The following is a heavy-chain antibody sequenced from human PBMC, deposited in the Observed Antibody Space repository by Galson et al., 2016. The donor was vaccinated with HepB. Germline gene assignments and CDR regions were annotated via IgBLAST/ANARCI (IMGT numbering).Heavy chain of an antibody. V-gene: IGHV3-48*02. D-gene: IGHD3-16*01. CDR3: ARDDYFRLGY. CDR2: ITSSSDTV. J-gene: IGHJ4*02. Sequence: SLRLSCAASGFIFSVYNMNWARQAPGKGLEWIAWITSSSDTVYYADSVKGRFTISRDNAKNSLYLEMNSLRDEDTAVYYCARDDYFRLGYWGQGTLVTVSS. CDR1: GFIFSVYN.